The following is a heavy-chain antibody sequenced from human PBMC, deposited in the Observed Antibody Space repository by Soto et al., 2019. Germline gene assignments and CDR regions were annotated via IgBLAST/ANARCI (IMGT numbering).Heavy chain of an antibody. CDR3: ARVGGDGYNYG. CDR2: IIPILGIA. J-gene: IGHJ4*02. CDR1: GGTFSSYT. V-gene: IGHV1-69*02. Sequence: QVQLVQSGAEVKKPGSSVKVSCKASGGTFSSYTISWVRQAPGQRLEWMGRIIPILGIANYAQKFQGRVTITADKSTSTAYMELSSLRSEDTAVYYCARVGGDGYNYGWGQGTLVTVSS. D-gene: IGHD5-12*01.